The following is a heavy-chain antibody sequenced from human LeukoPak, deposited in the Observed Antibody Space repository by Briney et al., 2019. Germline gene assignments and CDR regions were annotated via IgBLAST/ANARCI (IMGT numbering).Heavy chain of an antibody. J-gene: IGHJ4*02. CDR2: IYSGGST. D-gene: IGHD3-10*01. V-gene: IGHV3-53*01. CDR3: ARDGAGRRFFDY. Sequence: GGSLRLSCAASGFTVSSNYMSWVRQAPGKGLEWVSVIYSGGSTYYADSVKGRFTISRDNSKNTLYLQMNSLRAEDTAVCYCARDGAGRRFFDYWGQGTLVTVSS. CDR1: GFTVSSNY.